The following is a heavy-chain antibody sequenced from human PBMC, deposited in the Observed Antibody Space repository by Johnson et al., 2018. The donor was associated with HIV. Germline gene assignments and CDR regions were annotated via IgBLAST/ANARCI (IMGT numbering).Heavy chain of an antibody. Sequence: MQLVESGGGVVRPGGSLRLSCAASGFTFDDYGMSWVRQAPGKGLEWVSGINWNGGSTGYADSVKGRFTISRDNAKNTLSLQMNSLTEDDTAIYYCARAVCRGGRCYSHDAFDIWGQGTMVTVSS. CDR2: INWNGGST. D-gene: IGHD2-15*01. CDR3: ARAVCRGGRCYSHDAFDI. V-gene: IGHV3-20*04. J-gene: IGHJ3*02. CDR1: GFTFDDYG.